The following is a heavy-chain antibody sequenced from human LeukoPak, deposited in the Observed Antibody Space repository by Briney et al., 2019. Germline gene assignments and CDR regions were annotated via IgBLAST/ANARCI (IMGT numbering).Heavy chain of an antibody. J-gene: IGHJ4*02. CDR1: GGSISSSSYY. D-gene: IGHD6-19*01. CDR3: ARDLRQWLVSSGVYGY. Sequence: SETLSLTCTVSGGSISSSSYYWGWIRQPPGKGLEWIGSIYYSGSTYYNPSLKSRVTISVDTSKNQFSLKLSSVTAADTAVYYCARDLRQWLVSSGVYGYWGQGTLVTVSS. CDR2: IYYSGST. V-gene: IGHV4-39*07.